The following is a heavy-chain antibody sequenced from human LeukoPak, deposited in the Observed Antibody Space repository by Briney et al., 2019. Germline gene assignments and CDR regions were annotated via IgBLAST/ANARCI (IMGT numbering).Heavy chain of an antibody. CDR3: ARAMYYYGTFDP. CDR1: GGSISSSSYY. V-gene: IGHV4-61*01. J-gene: IGHJ5*02. CDR2: IYYSGST. Sequence: SETLSLTCTVSGGSISSSSYYWRWIRQPARKGLEWIGYIYYSGSTNYNPSLKSRVTISVDTSKNQFSLKLSSVTAADTAVYYCARAMYYYGTFDPWGQGTLVTVSS. D-gene: IGHD3-10*01.